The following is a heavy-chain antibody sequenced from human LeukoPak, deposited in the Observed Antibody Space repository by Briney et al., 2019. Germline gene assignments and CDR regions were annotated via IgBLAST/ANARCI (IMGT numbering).Heavy chain of an antibody. CDR3: ARGAGVGAYIPFDI. V-gene: IGHV3-21*06. J-gene: IGHJ3*02. CDR2: ISDSGSYI. CDR1: GFTFSSYG. Sequence: PGGSLRLSCGASGFTFSSYGMKWVRQAPGKGLEWVSSISDSGSYIYYEDSLKGRFTISRDNAKNSLYLQMNSLRAEDTAVYYCARGAGVGAYIPFDIWGQGTMVTVSS. D-gene: IGHD1-26*01.